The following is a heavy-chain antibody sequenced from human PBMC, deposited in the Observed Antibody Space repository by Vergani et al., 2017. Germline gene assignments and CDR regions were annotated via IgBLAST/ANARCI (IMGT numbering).Heavy chain of an antibody. CDR3: ARDPMGIRGVDV. CDR1: GGSISSGSYY. D-gene: IGHD6-13*01. CDR2: IYTSGST. V-gene: IGHV4-61*02. Sequence: QVQLQESGPGLVKPSQTLSLTCTGSGGSISSGSYYWSGIRQPAGEGLEWIGRIYTSGSTNYNPSLKSRVTISVDTSKNQVSLKLSSVTAADTAVYYCARDPMGIRGVDVWGQGTTVTVSS. J-gene: IGHJ6*02.